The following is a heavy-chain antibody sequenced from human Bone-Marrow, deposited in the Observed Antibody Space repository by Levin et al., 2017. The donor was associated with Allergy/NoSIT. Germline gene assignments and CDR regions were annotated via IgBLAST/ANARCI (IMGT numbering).Heavy chain of an antibody. CDR3: SRFVFEGDNFNDGRHVIDN. V-gene: IGHV4-39*07. J-gene: IGHJ4*02. CDR1: GGSIRSNSYY. CDR2: GSYSGRT. D-gene: IGHD3-16*01. Sequence: SQTLSLTCTVSGGSIRSNSYYWGWVRQSPGRGLEWIGTGSYSGRTFYNSSLKSRVTVSVDTSKKQFSLIVSSVTAADTGFYFCSRFVFEGDNFNDGRHVIDNWGQGTLVTVSS.